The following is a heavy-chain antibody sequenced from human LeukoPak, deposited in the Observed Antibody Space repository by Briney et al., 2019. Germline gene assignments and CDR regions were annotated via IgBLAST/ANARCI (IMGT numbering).Heavy chain of an antibody. D-gene: IGHD5-18*01. V-gene: IGHV3-74*01. CDR1: GFTFSSYW. CDR3: ARASGYTFGNPDY. CDR2: INGDGSST. Sequence: GGSLRLSCAASGFTFSSYWMHWVRQAPGKGLVWGSGINGDGSSTTYADSVKGRFTISRDNDKNTLYLQLNSLRAEDTAVYYCARASGYTFGNPDYWGQGTLVTVSS. J-gene: IGHJ4*02.